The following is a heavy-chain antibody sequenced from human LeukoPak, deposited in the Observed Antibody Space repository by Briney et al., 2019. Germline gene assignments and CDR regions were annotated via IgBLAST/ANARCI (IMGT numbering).Heavy chain of an antibody. Sequence: ASVKVSCKASGYTFTSYDINWVRQATGQGLEWMGWMNPNSGNTGYAQKFQGRVAITRNTSISTAYMELSSLRSEDTAVYYCARVGGGYNPLLYWGQGTLVTVSS. CDR1: GYTFTSYD. J-gene: IGHJ4*02. V-gene: IGHV1-8*03. CDR2: MNPNSGNT. CDR3: ARVGGGYNPLLY. D-gene: IGHD3-22*01.